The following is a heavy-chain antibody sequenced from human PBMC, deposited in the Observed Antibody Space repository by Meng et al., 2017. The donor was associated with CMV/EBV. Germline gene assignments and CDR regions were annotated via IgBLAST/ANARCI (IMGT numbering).Heavy chain of an antibody. J-gene: IGHJ5*02. D-gene: IGHD2-2*03. CDR3: ARDLCGYCSSAPIDP. CDR2: ISYDGSNK. CDR1: GFTFGSYA. V-gene: IGHV3-30-3*01. Sequence: GESLKISCAASGFTFGSYAMHWVRQAPGKGLEWVAVISYDGSNKYYADSVKGRFTISRDNSKNTLYLQMNSLRAEDTAVYYCARDLCGYCSSAPIDPRGQGTLVTVSS.